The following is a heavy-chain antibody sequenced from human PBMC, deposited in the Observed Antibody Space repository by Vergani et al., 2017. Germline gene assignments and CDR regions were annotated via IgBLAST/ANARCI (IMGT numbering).Heavy chain of an antibody. CDR1: GFTFSDYY. CDR2: MSSSGSTI. CDR3: ARARGMVRRVIFPDTSPDY. V-gene: IGHV3-11*01. D-gene: IGHD3-10*01. J-gene: IGHJ4*02. Sequence: QVQLVESGGGFVKPGGSLRLSCAASGFTFSDYYMSWIRQAPGKGLEWVSYMSSSGSTIYYADSVKGRFTISRDNAKNSLYLKMNSLRAEDTAVYYCARARGMVRRVIFPDTSPDYWGQGTLVTVSS.